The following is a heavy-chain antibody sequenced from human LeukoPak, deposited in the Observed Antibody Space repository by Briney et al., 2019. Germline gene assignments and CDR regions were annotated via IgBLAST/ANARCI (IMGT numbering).Heavy chain of an antibody. Sequence: SETLSLTCTVSGGSISSGGYYWSWIRQHPGKGLEWIGYIYYSGSTYYNPSLKSRVIISVDTSKNQFSLKLSSVTAADTAVYYCARGSSYYYDSSGYWYWGQGTLVTVSS. V-gene: IGHV4-31*03. CDR2: IYYSGST. J-gene: IGHJ4*02. CDR1: GGSISSGGYY. D-gene: IGHD3-22*01. CDR3: ARGSSYYYDSSGYWY.